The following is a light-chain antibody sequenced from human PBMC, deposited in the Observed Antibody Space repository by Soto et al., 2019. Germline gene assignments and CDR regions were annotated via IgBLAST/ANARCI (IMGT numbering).Light chain of an antibody. CDR3: EQYHTSPWT. Sequence: EIVMTQSPATLSVSPGERATLSCRASQSVSSNLAWYQQKPGQAPRLLIYGASTRATGIPDRFSGSGSGTDFTLTISRLEPEDFAVYYCEQYHTSPWTFGQGTKVDIK. CDR1: QSVSSN. J-gene: IGKJ1*01. V-gene: IGKV3-20*01. CDR2: GAS.